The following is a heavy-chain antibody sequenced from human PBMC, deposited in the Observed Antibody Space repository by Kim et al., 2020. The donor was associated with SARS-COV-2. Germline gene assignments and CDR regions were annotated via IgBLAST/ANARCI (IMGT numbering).Heavy chain of an antibody. V-gene: IGHV3-23*01. CDR2: ISGSGGST. CDR1: GFTFSSYA. Sequence: GGSLRLSCVASGFTFSSYAMSWVRQAPGKGLEWVSAISGSGGSTYYADSVKGRFTISRDNSKNTLYLQMNSLRAEDTAVYYCAKSDGDIVVVPAAITYLTFDIWGQGTMVTVSS. J-gene: IGHJ3*02. D-gene: IGHD2-2*02. CDR3: AKSDGDIVVVPAAITYLTFDI.